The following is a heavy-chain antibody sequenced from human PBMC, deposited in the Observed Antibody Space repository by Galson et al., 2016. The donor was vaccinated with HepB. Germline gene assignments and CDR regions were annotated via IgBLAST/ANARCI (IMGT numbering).Heavy chain of an antibody. CDR2: IDIAGGT. D-gene: IGHD6-19*01. V-gene: IGHV3-13*01. Sequence: SLRLSCAASGFIFSNYDMHWVRQVAGKGLEWVSCIDIAGGTYYPDSVKGRFTISRENAKSTVYLQINSLRAEDTAVYYCVRGVAGCDYWGQGTLVTVSS. CDR3: VRGVAGCDY. CDR1: GFIFSNYD. J-gene: IGHJ4*02.